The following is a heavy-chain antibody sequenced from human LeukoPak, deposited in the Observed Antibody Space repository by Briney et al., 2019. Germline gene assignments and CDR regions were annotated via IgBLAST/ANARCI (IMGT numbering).Heavy chain of an antibody. CDR1: GFTFSSYG. Sequence: PGGSLRLSCAASGFTFSSYGMHWVRQAPGKGLEWVSSISSSSSYIYYADSVKGRFTISRDNAKNSLYLQMNSLRAEDTAVYYCARGVGYSGYEYYYWGQGTLVTVSS. V-gene: IGHV3-21*01. D-gene: IGHD5-12*01. CDR3: ARGVGYSGYEYYY. CDR2: ISSSSSYI. J-gene: IGHJ4*02.